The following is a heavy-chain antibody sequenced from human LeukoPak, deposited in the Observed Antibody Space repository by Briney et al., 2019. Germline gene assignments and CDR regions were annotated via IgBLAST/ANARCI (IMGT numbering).Heavy chain of an antibody. CDR2: IYTGGST. D-gene: IGHD3-10*01. CDR3: ASSSVLLWFGELLYTSYGMDV. CDR1: GYTVSSNY. J-gene: IGHJ6*02. Sequence: PGGSLRLSCAASGYTVSSNYMSWVRQVPGKGLEWVSIIYTGGSTYYADSVKGRFSISRDNSQNTLYLQMNSLRAEDTAVYYCASSSVLLWFGELLYTSYGMDVWGQGTTVTVSS. V-gene: IGHV3-66*01.